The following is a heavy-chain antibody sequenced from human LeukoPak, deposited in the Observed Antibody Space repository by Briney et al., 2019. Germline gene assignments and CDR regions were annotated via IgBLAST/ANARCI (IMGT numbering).Heavy chain of an antibody. J-gene: IGHJ6*03. V-gene: IGHV3-30*02. CDR1: GFTFSSYG. CDR2: IRYDGSNK. D-gene: IGHD2-2*01. Sequence: GGSLRLSCAASGFTFSSYGMYWVRQAPGKGLEWVAFIRYDGSNKYYADSVKGRFTVSRDNSKNTPYLQMNSLRAEDTAVYYCAKGRYCSSTSCYSYYYYYYMDVWGKGTTVTVSS. CDR3: AKGRYCSSTSCYSYYYYYYMDV.